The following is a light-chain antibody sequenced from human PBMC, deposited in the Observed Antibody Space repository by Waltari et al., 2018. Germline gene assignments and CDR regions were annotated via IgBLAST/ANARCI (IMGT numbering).Light chain of an antibody. CDR3: QAWGTGLIGV. V-gene: IGLV4-69*01. CDR2: VNNEGSH. Sequence: VVLTQSPSASASLGASVNLTCTLSSGHNTYAIAWHQQQPERGPRYLMKVNNEGSHFKGVGIPGRFSGASSRAERYLTISSLQSEDEADYYCQAWGTGLIGVFGGGTKLTVL. CDR1: SGHNTYA. J-gene: IGLJ3*02.